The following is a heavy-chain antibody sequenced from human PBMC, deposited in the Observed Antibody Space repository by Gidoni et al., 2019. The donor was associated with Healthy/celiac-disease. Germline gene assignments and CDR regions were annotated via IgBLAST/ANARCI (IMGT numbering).Heavy chain of an antibody. Sequence: EVQLLESGGGLVQPGGSLRLSCAASGFTFSIYAMSWVRQAPGKGLEWVSSIRGSGGSTYYADSVKGRFTISRDNSKNTLYLQMNSLRAEDTAVYYCAKRGAAAGYYYYGMDVWGQGTTVTVSS. J-gene: IGHJ6*02. V-gene: IGHV3-23*01. CDR1: GFTFSIYA. CDR3: AKRGAAAGYYYYGMDV. D-gene: IGHD6-13*01. CDR2: IRGSGGST.